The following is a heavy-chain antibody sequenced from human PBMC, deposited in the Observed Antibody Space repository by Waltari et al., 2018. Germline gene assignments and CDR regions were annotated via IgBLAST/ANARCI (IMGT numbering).Heavy chain of an antibody. V-gene: IGHV4-39*01. CDR3: ATYIGASIGTAAFDV. Sequence: DWVHRPPGKGLARTATISYSGATYNNPSLKSRVTISVDTSKNQFSLKLSSVTAADTAVYYCATYIGASIGTAAFDVWGQGTMVTVSS. D-gene: IGHD3-16*01. J-gene: IGHJ3*01. CDR2: ISYSGAT.